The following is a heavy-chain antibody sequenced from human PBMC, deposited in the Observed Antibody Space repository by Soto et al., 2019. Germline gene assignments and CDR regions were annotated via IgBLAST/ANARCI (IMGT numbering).Heavy chain of an antibody. Sequence: QVQLVQSGGEVKKPGASVKVSCKASGYIFNSFGISWVRQAPGQGLEWMGWISAYTGNTKYVQNFQGRVTMTTDTSTSTAYMELRSLRSDDTAVYDCARRWTTGEIDYWGQGTLVTVSS. CDR1: GYIFNSFG. CDR2: ISAYTGNT. CDR3: ARRWTTGEIDY. V-gene: IGHV1-18*01. D-gene: IGHD4-17*01. J-gene: IGHJ4*02.